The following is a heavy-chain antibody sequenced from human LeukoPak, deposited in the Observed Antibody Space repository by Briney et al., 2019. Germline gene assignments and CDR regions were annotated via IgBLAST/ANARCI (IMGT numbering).Heavy chain of an antibody. D-gene: IGHD5-18*01. J-gene: IGHJ6*03. V-gene: IGHV4-59*01. CDR3: ARTTEGGYTYGYFYYYYMDV. Sequence: SETLSLTCTVSGGSISSYYWSWIRQPPGKGLEWIGYIYYSGSTNYNPSLKSRVAISVDTSKNQFSLKLTSVTAADTAVYYCARTTEGGYTYGYFYYYYMDVWGKGTTVTISS. CDR2: IYYSGST. CDR1: GGSISSYY.